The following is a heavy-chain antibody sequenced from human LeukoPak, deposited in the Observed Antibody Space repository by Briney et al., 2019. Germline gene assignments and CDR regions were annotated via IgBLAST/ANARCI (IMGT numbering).Heavy chain of an antibody. J-gene: IGHJ4*02. CDR3: AMFGYVAALDL. D-gene: IGHD3-10*02. Sequence: GGSLRLSCAASGFSFSAYWMTWVRQAPGTGLEWVANINPTGGETYYVDPVKGRFTISGDNAKNLVSLQMNSLRAEDTAVYYCAMFGYVAALDLWGQGTLVTVSS. CDR1: GFSFSAYW. CDR2: INPTGGET. V-gene: IGHV3-7*01.